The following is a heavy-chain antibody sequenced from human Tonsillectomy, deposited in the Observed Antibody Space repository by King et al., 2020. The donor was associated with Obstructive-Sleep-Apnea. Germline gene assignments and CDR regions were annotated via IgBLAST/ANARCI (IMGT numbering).Heavy chain of an antibody. D-gene: IGHD1-26*01. J-gene: IGHJ4*02. Sequence: TLQESGPVLVKPTETLTLTCTASGFSLSNARMGVSWVRLPPGKALECLAHIFSNDEKSYSTSLKSRLTISKDTSKSQVVLTMTNMDPVDTATYYCARIGRPLYYFDYWGQGTLVTVSS. CDR1: GFSLSNARMG. CDR3: ARIGRPLYYFDY. CDR2: IFSNDEK. V-gene: IGHV2-26*01.